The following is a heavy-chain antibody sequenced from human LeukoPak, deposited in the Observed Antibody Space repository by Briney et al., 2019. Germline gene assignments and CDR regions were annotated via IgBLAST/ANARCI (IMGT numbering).Heavy chain of an antibody. V-gene: IGHV4-39*01. J-gene: IGHJ5*02. D-gene: IGHD2-2*01. CDR3: ARGDIVVVPAVKAHWFDP. Sequence: SETLSLTCTVSGGSISNSTYYWGWLRQPPGQGLEWIGTIYYSGNTYYNPSLKSRVIISVDTSKNQFSLKLSSVTAADTAVYYCARGDIVVVPAVKAHWFDPWGQGTLVTVSS. CDR1: GGSISNSTYY. CDR2: IYYSGNT.